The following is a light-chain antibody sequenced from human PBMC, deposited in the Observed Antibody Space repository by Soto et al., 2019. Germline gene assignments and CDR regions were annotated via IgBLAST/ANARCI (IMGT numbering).Light chain of an antibody. V-gene: IGKV1-5*03. J-gene: IGKJ1*01. CDR3: QQYNSYPWT. Sequence: DIQITQSPSTLSASVGDRVTITCRASQTIDSWLAWYQQRPGKTPNLLIYKASTLESGVPSRFSGRASWTEFILTISSLQPGDFSTDYCQQYNSYPWTFGQGTKVDIK. CDR1: QTIDSW. CDR2: KAS.